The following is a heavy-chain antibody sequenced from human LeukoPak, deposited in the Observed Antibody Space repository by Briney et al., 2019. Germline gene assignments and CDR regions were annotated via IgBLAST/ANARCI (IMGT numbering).Heavy chain of an antibody. CDR2: IRYDGSNK. J-gene: IGHJ4*02. CDR3: AKPIQLWLERMAWD. D-gene: IGHD5-18*01. V-gene: IGHV3-30*02. Sequence: PRGSLRLSCAASGFTFSSYGMHWVRQAPGKGLEWVAFIRYDGSNKYYADSVKGRFTISRDNSKNTLYLQMNSLRAEDTAVYYCAKPIQLWLERMAWDWGQGTLVTVSS. CDR1: GFTFSSYG.